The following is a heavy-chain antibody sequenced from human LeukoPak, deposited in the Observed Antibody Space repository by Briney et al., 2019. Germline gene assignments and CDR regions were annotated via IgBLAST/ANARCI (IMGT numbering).Heavy chain of an antibody. V-gene: IGHV3-23*01. CDR3: AKAGTIQIWFGEPLGGYFDY. Sequence: GGSLRLSCVSSGFIFRSYAVTWVRQAPGKGLDWVSSITANGDSTYYADSVKGRFTISRDNSKNTLYLQMNSLRAEDTAVYYCAKAGTIQIWFGEPLGGYFDYWGQGTLVTVSS. J-gene: IGHJ4*02. CDR2: ITANGDST. D-gene: IGHD3-10*01. CDR1: GFIFRSYA.